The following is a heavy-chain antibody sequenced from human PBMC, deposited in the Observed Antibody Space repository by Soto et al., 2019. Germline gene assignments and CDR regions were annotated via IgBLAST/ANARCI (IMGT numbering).Heavy chain of an antibody. CDR3: TRTNAFDI. CDR2: IGWNGNNI. V-gene: IGHV3-9*01. Sequence: EVQLVESGGDLVQPGRSLRLSCAASGFSFHAHAMHWVRQAPGEALEWVSGIGWNGNNIDYADSVKGRFTISRDNGKNSLYLQMNSLKVEDTALYYCTRTNAFDIWGHGTMVNVSS. CDR1: GFSFHAHA. J-gene: IGHJ3*02.